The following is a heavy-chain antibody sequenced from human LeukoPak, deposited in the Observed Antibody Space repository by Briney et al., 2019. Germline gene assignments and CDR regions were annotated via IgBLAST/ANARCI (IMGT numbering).Heavy chain of an antibody. V-gene: IGHV4-59*01. Sequence: SETLSLTCTVSGGSISSYYWSWIRQPPGKGLEWIGYIYYSGSTNYNPSLKSRVTISVDTSKNQFSLKLSSVTAADTAVYYCAGMTTRYYYYGIDVWGQGTTVTVSS. CDR2: IYYSGST. J-gene: IGHJ6*02. D-gene: IGHD5-24*01. CDR1: GGSISSYY. CDR3: AGMTTRYYYYGIDV.